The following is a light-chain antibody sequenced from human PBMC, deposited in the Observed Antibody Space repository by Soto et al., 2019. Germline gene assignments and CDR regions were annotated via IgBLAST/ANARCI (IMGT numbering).Light chain of an antibody. CDR3: QTWDTGRVL. V-gene: IGLV4-69*01. Sequence: QSVLTQSPSASASLGASVKLTCTLSSGNSSYAIAWHQQQPEKGPRYLMKLNSDGSHSKGDGIPDRFSGSSSGAERYLTISSLQPEDEADYYCQTWDTGRVLFGGGTKLTVL. CDR1: SGNSSYA. CDR2: LNSDGSH. J-gene: IGLJ2*01.